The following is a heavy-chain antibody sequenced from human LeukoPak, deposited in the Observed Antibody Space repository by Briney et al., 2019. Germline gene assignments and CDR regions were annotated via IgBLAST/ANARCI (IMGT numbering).Heavy chain of an antibody. V-gene: IGHV4-59*01. J-gene: IGHJ3*02. CDR3: ARDRADYGDYVRAFDI. CDR2: IYYSGST. CDR1: GGSISSYY. Sequence: PSETLSLTCTVSGGSISSYYWSWIRQPPVKGLEWIGYIYYSGSTNYNPSLKSRVTISVDTSKNQFSLKLSSVTAADTAVYYCARDRADYGDYVRAFDIWGQGTMVTVSS. D-gene: IGHD4-17*01.